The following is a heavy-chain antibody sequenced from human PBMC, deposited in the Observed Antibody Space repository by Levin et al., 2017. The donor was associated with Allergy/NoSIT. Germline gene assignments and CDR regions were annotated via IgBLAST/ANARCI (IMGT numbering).Heavy chain of an antibody. Sequence: GESLKISCAASGFSFSRSGMHWVRQAPGKGLEWVAFISYDGSNKYYADSVKGRFTISRDNSKNTLYLQMNSLRAEDTAVYYCAKDNQFWSGYSDYWGQGTLVTVSS. J-gene: IGHJ4*02. CDR2: ISYDGSNK. D-gene: IGHD3-3*01. CDR1: GFSFSRSG. V-gene: IGHV3-30*18. CDR3: AKDNQFWSGYSDY.